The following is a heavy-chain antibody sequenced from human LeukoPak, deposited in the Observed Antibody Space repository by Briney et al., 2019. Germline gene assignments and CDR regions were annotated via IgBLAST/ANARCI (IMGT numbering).Heavy chain of an antibody. CDR3: ATPGRTSSAYHYYHYMDV. D-gene: IGHD2-2*01. CDR2: IIPILAAP. J-gene: IGHJ6*03. CDR1: GYTFTSYD. Sequence: GASVKVSCKASGYTFTSYDINWVRQAPGQGLEWMGVIIPILAAPDSPQKFRDRVTMTADESTSTVYMELTNLQYEDTAVYYCATPGRTSSAYHYYHYMDVWGKGTTVTVSS. V-gene: IGHV1-69*13.